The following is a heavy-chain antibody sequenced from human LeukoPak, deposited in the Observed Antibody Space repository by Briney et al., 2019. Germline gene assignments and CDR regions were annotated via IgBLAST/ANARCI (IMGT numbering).Heavy chain of an antibody. Sequence: PGGSLRLSCVASGFIFGTYTMHWFRQAPGKGLEYVSAISGNGGDTYYANSVKGRFTISRDNAKNSLYLQMNSLRAEDTAVYYCARGFYGDYVYRDAFDIWGQGTMVTVSS. CDR3: ARGFYGDYVYRDAFDI. J-gene: IGHJ3*02. CDR1: GFIFGTYT. D-gene: IGHD4-17*01. V-gene: IGHV3-64*01. CDR2: ISGNGGDT.